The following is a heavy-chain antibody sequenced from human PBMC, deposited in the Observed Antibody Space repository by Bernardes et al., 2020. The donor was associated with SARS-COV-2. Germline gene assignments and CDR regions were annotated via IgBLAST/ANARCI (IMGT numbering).Heavy chain of an antibody. CDR3: ARGGRYYNSSSGNGDF. Sequence: ASVKVSCKASGYTFTGYYMHWVRQAPGQGLEWMGWINPNSGGTNYAQRVQGRVIMTRDTSISTAYMELSRLTSDDTAVYYCARGGRYYNSSSGNGDFWGQGTLVTVSS. J-gene: IGHJ4*02. D-gene: IGHD6-6*01. CDR1: GYTFTGYY. V-gene: IGHV1-2*02. CDR2: INPNSGGT.